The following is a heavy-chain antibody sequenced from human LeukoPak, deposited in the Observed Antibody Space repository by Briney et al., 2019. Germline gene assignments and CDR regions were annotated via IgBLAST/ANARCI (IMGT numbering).Heavy chain of an antibody. CDR2: ISYDGDNK. CDR1: GFTFSSYW. Sequence: GGSLRLSCAASGFTFSSYWMHWVRQAPGKGLEWVAVISYDGDNKYYADSVKGRFTISRDNSKNTLYLQMNSLRAEDTAVYYCAKDGGDGYKYYFDYWGQGTLVTVSS. CDR3: AKDGGDGYKYYFDY. J-gene: IGHJ4*02. V-gene: IGHV3-30*18. D-gene: IGHD5-24*01.